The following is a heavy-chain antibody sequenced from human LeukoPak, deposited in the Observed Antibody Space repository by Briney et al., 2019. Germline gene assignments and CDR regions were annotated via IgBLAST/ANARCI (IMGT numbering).Heavy chain of an antibody. CDR2: ISGSGGSS. CDR1: GFTFSSYA. Sequence: PGGSLRLSCAASGFTFSSYAMSWVRQAPGKGLEWVSAISGSGGSSYYADSVKGRFTISRGNSKNTLYLQMNSLRAEDTAVYYCAKDGSIWSQYYFDYWGQGTLVTVSS. CDR3: AKDGSIWSQYYFDY. V-gene: IGHV3-23*01. J-gene: IGHJ4*02. D-gene: IGHD3-10*01.